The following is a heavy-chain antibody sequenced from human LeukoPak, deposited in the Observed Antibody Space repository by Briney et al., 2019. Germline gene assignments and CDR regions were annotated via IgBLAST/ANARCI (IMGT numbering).Heavy chain of an antibody. CDR3: AREIPGGATTLDY. CDR1: GFMFSSYW. V-gene: IGHV3-7*01. Sequence: GGSLRLSCAASGFMFSSYWMTWVRQAPGKGLEWVANIRQDGGEGYYVDSAKGRFTISRDNAKNSLYLQMNSLRAEDSAVYYCAREIPGGATTLDYWGQGTLVTVSS. D-gene: IGHD1-26*01. J-gene: IGHJ4*02. CDR2: IRQDGGEG.